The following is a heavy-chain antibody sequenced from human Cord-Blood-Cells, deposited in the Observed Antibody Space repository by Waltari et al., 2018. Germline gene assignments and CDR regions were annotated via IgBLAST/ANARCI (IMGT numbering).Heavy chain of an antibody. D-gene: IGHD3-10*01. CDR2: IYYSGST. J-gene: IGHJ2*01. CDR3: ARPKGTGGLNWYFDL. V-gene: IGHV4-39*07. CDR1: VGPTSSSSNY. Sequence: QLQWQGLAPGRVRLSGTRSLTALAPVGPTSSSSNYWGWTRHPPGKGLEWIGSIYYSGSTYYNPSLKSRVTISVDTSKNQFSLKLSSVTAADTAVYYCARPKGTGGLNWYFDLWGRGTLVTVSS.